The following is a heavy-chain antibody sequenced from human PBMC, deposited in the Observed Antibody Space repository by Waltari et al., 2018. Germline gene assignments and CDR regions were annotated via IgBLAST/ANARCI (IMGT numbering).Heavy chain of an antibody. V-gene: IGHV4-59*11. CDR3: ARVANWNYPFDY. CDR2: IYYSGST. Sequence: QVQLQESGPGLVKPSETLSLTCPVSGGSISNHYWRWIRQPPGKGLEWIGYIYYSGSTNYNPSLKSRVTISVDTSKNQFSLKLSSVTAADTAVYYCARVANWNYPFDYWGQGTLVTVSS. D-gene: IGHD1-7*01. J-gene: IGHJ4*02. CDR1: GGSISNHY.